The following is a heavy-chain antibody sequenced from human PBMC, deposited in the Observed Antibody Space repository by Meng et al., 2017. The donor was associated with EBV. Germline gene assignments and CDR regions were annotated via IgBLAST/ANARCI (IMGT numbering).Heavy chain of an antibody. J-gene: IGHJ4*02. CDR1: GFTFSGSA. CDR3: TRMSSPLDY. CDR2: IRSKAKSYAT. Sequence: EVQLVGSGGGFVQPGGSLQLACAACGFTFSGSAMHWFRQASGKGLEWVGRIRSKAKSYATAYAASVKGRFTISRDDSKNTAYLQMNSLKTEDTAVYYCTRMSSPLDYWGQGTLVTVSS. V-gene: IGHV3-73*01. D-gene: IGHD2-2*01.